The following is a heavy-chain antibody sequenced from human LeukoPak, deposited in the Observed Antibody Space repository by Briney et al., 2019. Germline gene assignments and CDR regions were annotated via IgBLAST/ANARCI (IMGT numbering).Heavy chain of an antibody. D-gene: IGHD3-10*01. V-gene: IGHV1-3*01. Sequence: ASAKVSCKASGYTFTGYAMHWVRQAPGQRLEWMGWVNAGNGNTKFAQQFQGRVTITRDTSASTAHMELSSLRSEDTAMYYRARGSGSGSYLIDYWGQGTLVTVSS. CDR2: VNAGNGNT. CDR1: GYTFTGYA. CDR3: ARGSGSGSYLIDY. J-gene: IGHJ4*02.